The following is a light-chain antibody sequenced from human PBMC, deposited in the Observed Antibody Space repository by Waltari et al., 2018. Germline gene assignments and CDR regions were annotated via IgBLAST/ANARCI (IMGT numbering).Light chain of an antibody. J-gene: IGLJ1*01. Sequence: HSALTQPASVSGSPGQSITISCTGTTSDFGGFNFVSWYQQHPGKAPKLLISDVSNRPSGVSNRFSGSKSGNTASLTISWLQAEDEADYYCSSHRSSSTPYVFGTGTKVTVL. V-gene: IGLV2-14*01. CDR1: TSDFGGFNF. CDR2: DVS. CDR3: SSHRSSSTPYV.